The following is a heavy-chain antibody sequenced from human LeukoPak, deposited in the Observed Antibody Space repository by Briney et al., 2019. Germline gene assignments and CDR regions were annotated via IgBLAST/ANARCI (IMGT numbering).Heavy chain of an antibody. CDR3: ARDRLDFYYYYGMDV. CDR1: GGSISRSSYY. Sequence: SETLSLTCTVSGGSISRSSYYWGWIRQPPGKGLEWIGGIYYSGSTYYNPSLKSRVTISVDTSKNQFSLRLSSVTAADTAVYYCARDRLDFYYYYGMDVWGQGTTVTVSS. D-gene: IGHD6-25*01. V-gene: IGHV4-39*07. CDR2: IYYSGST. J-gene: IGHJ6*02.